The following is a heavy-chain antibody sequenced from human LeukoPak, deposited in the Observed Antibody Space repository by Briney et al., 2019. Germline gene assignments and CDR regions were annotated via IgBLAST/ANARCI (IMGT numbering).Heavy chain of an antibody. V-gene: IGHV1-69*05. J-gene: IGHJ5*02. CDR3: ARGREQQLVLNWFDP. D-gene: IGHD6-13*01. CDR1: GGTFSSYA. Sequence: SVKVSCKASGGTFSSYAISWVRQAPGQGLEWMGGIIPIFGTADYAQKFQGRVTITTDESTSTAYMELSSLRSEDTAVYYCARGREQQLVLNWFDPWGQGTLVTVSS. CDR2: IIPIFGTA.